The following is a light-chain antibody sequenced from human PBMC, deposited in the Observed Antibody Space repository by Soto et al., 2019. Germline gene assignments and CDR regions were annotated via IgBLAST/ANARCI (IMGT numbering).Light chain of an antibody. CDR1: QSISSY. Sequence: DIQMTQSPSSLSASVGDTVTITCRASQSISSYLHWYQQKPGKAPKLLISAASSLQSGVPSRFSGSGSGTDFTLTISSLQPEDFATYYCQQSSTTPRTLGRGTKVELK. CDR3: QQSSTTPRT. CDR2: AAS. V-gene: IGKV1-39*01. J-gene: IGKJ1*01.